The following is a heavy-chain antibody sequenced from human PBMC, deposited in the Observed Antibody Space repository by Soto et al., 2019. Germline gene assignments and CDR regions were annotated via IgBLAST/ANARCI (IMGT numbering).Heavy chain of an antibody. D-gene: IGHD3-16*01. Sequence: QEQLVQSGAEVKKPGSSVKVSCKASGDTFSSYAISWVRQAPGQGLEWMGGIIPVHRRTHYAQKFQGRVAITADESTSTVYMELNSLTSEDTAIYYCTRREYNDYIWDYYGMDVWGLGTTVTVSS. V-gene: IGHV1-69*01. J-gene: IGHJ6*02. CDR3: TRREYNDYIWDYYGMDV. CDR2: IIPVHRRT. CDR1: GDTFSSYA.